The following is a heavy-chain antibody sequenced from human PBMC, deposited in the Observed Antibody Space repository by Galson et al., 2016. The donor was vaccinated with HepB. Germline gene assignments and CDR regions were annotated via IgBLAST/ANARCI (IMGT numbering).Heavy chain of an antibody. D-gene: IGHD2/OR15-2a*01. CDR3: AKANIIMVTLGIYLDT. CDR2: VSGHAGST. Sequence: SLRLSCATSGFAFNTYAMNWVRQAPGKGLEWVAGVSGHAGSTYYADSVKGRFAISRDNSKNTLFLQMNGLRADDTAVYYCAKANIIMVTLGIYLDTWGPGTRVTVSS. CDR1: GFAFNTYA. J-gene: IGHJ5*02. V-gene: IGHV3-23*01.